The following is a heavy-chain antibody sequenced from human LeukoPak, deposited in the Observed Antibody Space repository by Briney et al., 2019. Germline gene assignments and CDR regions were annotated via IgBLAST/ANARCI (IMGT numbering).Heavy chain of an antibody. D-gene: IGHD2-2*01. V-gene: IGHV4-30-2*01. CDR3: ARRPVYRREYYFDY. CDR2: IYHSGST. Sequence: PSETLSLTCTVSGGSISSGDYYWSWIRQPPGKGLEWIGYIYHSGSTYYNPSLKSRVTISVDRSKNQFSLKLSSVTAADTAVYYCARRPVYRREYYFDYWGQGTLVTVSS. CDR1: GGSISSGDYY. J-gene: IGHJ4*02.